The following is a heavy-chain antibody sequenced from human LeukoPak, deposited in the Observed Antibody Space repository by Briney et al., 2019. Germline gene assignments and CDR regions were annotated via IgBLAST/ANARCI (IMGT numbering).Heavy chain of an antibody. CDR1: GGSISSGSYY. D-gene: IGHD4-23*01. Sequence: TSETLSLTCTVSGGSISSGSYYWSWIRQPAGKGLEWIGRIYTSGSTNYNPSLKSRVTISVDTSKNQFSLKLSSVTAADTAVYYCARRVVTNYYYYMDVWGKGTTVTVSS. CDR3: ARRVVTNYYYYMDV. V-gene: IGHV4-61*02. CDR2: IYTSGST. J-gene: IGHJ6*03.